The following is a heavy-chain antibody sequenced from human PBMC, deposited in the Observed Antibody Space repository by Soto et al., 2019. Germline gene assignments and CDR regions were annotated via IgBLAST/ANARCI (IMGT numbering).Heavy chain of an antibody. J-gene: IGHJ4*02. D-gene: IGHD2-21*01. CDR2: IYYSGST. V-gene: IGHV4-39*01. Sequence: ASETLSLTCTVSGGSISSSSYYWGWIRQPPGKGLEWIGSIYYSGSTYYNPSLKSRVTISVDTSKNQFSLKLSSVTAADTAVYYCARHIPPPDGGPGVFDYWGQRTLVTVSS. CDR1: GGSISSSSYY. CDR3: ARHIPPPDGGPGVFDY.